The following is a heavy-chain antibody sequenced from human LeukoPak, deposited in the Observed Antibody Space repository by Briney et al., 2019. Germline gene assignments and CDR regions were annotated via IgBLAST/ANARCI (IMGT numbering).Heavy chain of an antibody. Sequence: PSESLSLTCAVYGGTFSRYYWSWIRQPPGKGLEWIGEINHSGSTNYNPSLKSRVTISVDTSKNHFSLRLNSVTAADTAVYYCARASEEYCYYYGMDVWGQGTTVTVSS. CDR1: GGTFSRYY. CDR3: ARASEEYCYYYGMDV. V-gene: IGHV4-34*01. CDR2: INHSGST. J-gene: IGHJ6*02.